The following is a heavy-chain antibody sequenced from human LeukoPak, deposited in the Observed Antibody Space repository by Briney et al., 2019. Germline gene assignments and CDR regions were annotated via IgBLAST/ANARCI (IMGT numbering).Heavy chain of an antibody. Sequence: ASVKVSCKASGYTFTSNYIHWVRQAPGQGLEWMGMIYPRDGSTSYAQKFQGRVTVTRDTSTSTVHMELSGLRSEDTAVYYCARDLVGATPYFDYWGQGTLVTVSS. CDR2: IYPRDGST. D-gene: IGHD1-26*01. V-gene: IGHV1-46*01. CDR3: ARDLVGATPYFDY. J-gene: IGHJ4*02. CDR1: GYTFTSNY.